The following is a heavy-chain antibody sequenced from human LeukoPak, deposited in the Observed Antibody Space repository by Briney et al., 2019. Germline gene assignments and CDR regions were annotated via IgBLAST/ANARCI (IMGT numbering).Heavy chain of an antibody. D-gene: IGHD6-19*01. CDR1: GGSISSSPYY. V-gene: IGHV4-39*07. CDR3: ARRTLNGKYSSGWYY. J-gene: IGHJ4*02. CDR2: INHSGST. Sequence: SETLSLTCTVSGGSISSSPYYWSWIRQPPGKGLEWIGEINHSGSTNYNPSLKSRVTISVDTSKNQFSLKLSSVTAADTAVYYCARRTLNGKYSSGWYYWGQGTLVTVSS.